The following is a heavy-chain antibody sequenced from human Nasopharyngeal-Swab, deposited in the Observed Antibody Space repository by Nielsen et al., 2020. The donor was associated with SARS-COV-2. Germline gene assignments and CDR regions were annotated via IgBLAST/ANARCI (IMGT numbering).Heavy chain of an antibody. J-gene: IGHJ6*02. CDR2: ISSSSSYI. D-gene: IGHD3-10*01. CDR3: AKDRYSGSGSYKYYYFYYGMDV. V-gene: IGHV3-21*04. CDR1: GFTFNNYN. Sequence: GESLKISCAASGFTFNNYNFNWVRQAPGKGLEWVSSISSSSSYIYYADSVKGRFTISRDNSKNTLYLQMNSLRAEDTAIYYCAKDRYSGSGSYKYYYFYYGMDVWGQGTTVTVSS.